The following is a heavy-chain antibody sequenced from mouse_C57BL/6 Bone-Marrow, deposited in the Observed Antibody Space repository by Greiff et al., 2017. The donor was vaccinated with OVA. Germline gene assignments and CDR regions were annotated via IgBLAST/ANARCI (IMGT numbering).Heavy chain of an antibody. CDR2: IDPETGGT. Sequence: QVHVKQSGAELVRPGASVTLSCKASGYTFTDYEMHWVKQTPVHGLEWIGAIDPETGGTAYNQKFKGKAILTADKSSSTAYMELRSLTSEDSAVYYCTRSYSNYWDFDYWGQGTTLTVSS. V-gene: IGHV1-15*01. CDR3: TRSYSNYWDFDY. CDR1: GYTFTDYE. D-gene: IGHD2-5*01. J-gene: IGHJ2*01.